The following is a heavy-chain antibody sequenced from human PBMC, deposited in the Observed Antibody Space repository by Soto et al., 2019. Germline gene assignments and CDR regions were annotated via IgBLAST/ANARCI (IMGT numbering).Heavy chain of an antibody. D-gene: IGHD3-22*01. CDR2: IYPGDSDT. Sequence: GESLKISCKGSGYSFTNYWIGWVRQMPGKGLEWMGIIYPGDSDTTYSPSFQGQVTISADKSISTAFLQWSSLKASDTVMYYCARVGYYDSSGVYGMDVWGQGTTVTVPS. J-gene: IGHJ6*02. CDR3: ARVGYYDSSGVYGMDV. V-gene: IGHV5-51*01. CDR1: GYSFTNYW.